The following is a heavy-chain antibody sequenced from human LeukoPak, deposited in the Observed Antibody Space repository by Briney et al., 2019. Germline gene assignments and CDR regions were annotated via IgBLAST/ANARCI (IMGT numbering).Heavy chain of an antibody. Sequence: PGGSLRLSCAASGFTFSVSVMHWVRQAPGKGLEYASVISSNGGSTSYANSVKGRFTISRDNSKNTLYLQMGSLRAEDMAVYYCARDLSGGGLDYWGQGTLVTVSS. CDR3: ARDLSGGGLDY. CDR1: GFTFSVSV. J-gene: IGHJ4*02. D-gene: IGHD3-10*01. V-gene: IGHV3-64*01. CDR2: ISSNGGST.